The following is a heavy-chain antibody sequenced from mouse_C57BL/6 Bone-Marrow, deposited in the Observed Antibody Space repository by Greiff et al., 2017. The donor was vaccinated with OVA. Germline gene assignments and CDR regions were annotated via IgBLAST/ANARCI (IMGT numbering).Heavy chain of an antibody. D-gene: IGHD2-2*01. J-gene: IGHJ1*03. V-gene: IGHV1-15*01. CDR3: TMYGYDWYFDV. CDR2: IDPETGGT. Sequence: VQLQQSGAELVRPGASVTLSCKASGYTFTDYEMHWVKQTPVHGLEWIGAIDPETGGTAYNQKFKGKAILTADKSSSTAYMELRSLTSEDSAVYYCTMYGYDWYFDVWGTGTTVTVSS. CDR1: GYTFTDYE.